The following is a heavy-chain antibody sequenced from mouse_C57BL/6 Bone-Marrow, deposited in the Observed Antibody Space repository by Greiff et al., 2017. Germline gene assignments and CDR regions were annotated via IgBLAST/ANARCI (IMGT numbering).Heavy chain of an antibody. V-gene: IGHV5-6*02. CDR3: ARRLLRWFAY. CDR2: ISSGGSYT. D-gene: IGHD1-1*01. Sequence: EVKLMESGGDLVKPGGSLTLSCAASGFTFSSYGMSWVRQTPDKRLEWVATISSGGSYTYYPDSVKGRFTISRDNAKNTLYLQMSSLKSEDTAIYYCARRLLRWFAYWGQGTLVTVSA. CDR1: GFTFSSYG. J-gene: IGHJ3*01.